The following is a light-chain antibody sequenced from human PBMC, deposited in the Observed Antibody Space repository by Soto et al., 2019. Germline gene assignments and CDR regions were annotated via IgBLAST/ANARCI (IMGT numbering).Light chain of an antibody. CDR1: QSISIY. CDR3: QHYKTYSRT. Sequence: DIQMTQSPSSLSASVGDGVTITCRASQSISIYLNWYQQKPGKAPELLIFAASSLQSGVPSRFSGSGSGTEFTLTISSLQPDDSATYYCQHYKTYSRTFGQGTKVDIK. V-gene: IGKV1-39*01. CDR2: AAS. J-gene: IGKJ1*01.